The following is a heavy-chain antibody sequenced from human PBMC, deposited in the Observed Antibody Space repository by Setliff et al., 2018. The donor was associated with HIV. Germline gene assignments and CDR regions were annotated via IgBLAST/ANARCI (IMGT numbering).Heavy chain of an antibody. V-gene: IGHV4-59*01. D-gene: IGHD3-16*01. CDR2: IYYSGST. CDR1: GASMRTNY. J-gene: IGHJ6*02. CDR3: ARHNVITYGGLLFDYYYYGLDV. Sequence: SETLSLTCTVSGASMRTNYWSWIRQFPGRGLEWIGSIYYSGSTKYNPSLNSRGTISIGTSKNELSLKLTSVTAADTAVYYCARHNVITYGGLLFDYYYYGLDVWGHGTTVTVSS.